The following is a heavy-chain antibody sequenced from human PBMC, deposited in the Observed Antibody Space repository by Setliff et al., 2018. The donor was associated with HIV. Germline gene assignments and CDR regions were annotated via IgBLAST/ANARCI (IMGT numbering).Heavy chain of an antibody. CDR1: GVSTSSSSYY. D-gene: IGHD1-1*01. V-gene: IGHV4-39*01. CDR3: ARERSLITVRRYFDN. J-gene: IGHJ4*02. CDR2: VYYSGST. Sequence: SETLSLTCTVSGVSTSSSSYYWGWIRQPPGKGLDWIGYVYYSGSTYYSPSLKSRLTISVDTSKNQFSLKLNSVTAADTAVYYCARERSLITVRRYFDNWGQGTLVTVSS.